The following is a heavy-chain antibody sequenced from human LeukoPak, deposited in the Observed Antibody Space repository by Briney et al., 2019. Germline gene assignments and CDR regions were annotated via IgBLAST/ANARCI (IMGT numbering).Heavy chain of an antibody. CDR3: ARAIVGSSGYMDV. J-gene: IGHJ6*03. CDR2: VSWNSGTV. Sequence: GGSLRPSCAASGIMFGDYGMHWVRQAPGRGLEWVSGVSWNSGTVDYADSVKGRFTISRDNAKNSLYLQMNSLRAEDTAVYYCARAIVGSSGYMDVWGKGTTVTVSS. V-gene: IGHV3-9*01. D-gene: IGHD1-26*01. CDR1: GIMFGDYG.